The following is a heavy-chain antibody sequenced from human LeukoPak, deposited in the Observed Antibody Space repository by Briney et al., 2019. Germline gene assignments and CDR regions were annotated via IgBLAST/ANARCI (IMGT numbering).Heavy chain of an antibody. Sequence: ASVKVSCKASGYTFNGYYMHWVRQAPGQGLEWMGIINPSGGSTSYAQKFQGKVTMTRDMSTSTVYMELSSLRSEDTAVYYCARETHHIRWYYFDYWGQGTLVTVSS. V-gene: IGHV1-46*02. D-gene: IGHD6-13*01. CDR3: ARETHHIRWYYFDY. J-gene: IGHJ4*02. CDR2: INPSGGST. CDR1: GYTFNGYY.